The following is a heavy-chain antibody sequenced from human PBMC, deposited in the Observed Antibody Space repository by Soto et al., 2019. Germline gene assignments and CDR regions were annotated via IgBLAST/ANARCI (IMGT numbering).Heavy chain of an antibody. CDR2: IIPIFGTA. D-gene: IGHD3-22*01. V-gene: IGHV1-69*12. J-gene: IGHJ4*02. CDR1: GGTFSSYA. Sequence: QVQLVQSGAEVKKPGSSVKVSCKASGGTFSSYAFSWVRQAPGQGLEWMGGIIPIFGTADYAQKFQGRVTITADESTSTAYLELSSLRSEDKAVYYCARGPRPVYYDSSGYPFDYWGQGTLVAVSS. CDR3: ARGPRPVYYDSSGYPFDY.